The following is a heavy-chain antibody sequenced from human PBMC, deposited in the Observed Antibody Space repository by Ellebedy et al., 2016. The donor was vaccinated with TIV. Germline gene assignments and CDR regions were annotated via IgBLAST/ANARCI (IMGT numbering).Heavy chain of an antibody. CDR3: ARDWTRGGGYFASWFDL. CDR1: GGSINSDNY. D-gene: IGHD2/OR15-2a*01. CDR2: VYHSGHT. Sequence: MPSETLSLTCGVSGGSINSDNYWSWVRQSPGRGLEWIGEVYHSGHTNYNPSLRSRVSISVDKSKSQFSLRLRSMTAADTAVYYCARDWTRGGGYFASWFDLWGQGTPVTVSS. V-gene: IGHV4-4*02. J-gene: IGHJ5*02.